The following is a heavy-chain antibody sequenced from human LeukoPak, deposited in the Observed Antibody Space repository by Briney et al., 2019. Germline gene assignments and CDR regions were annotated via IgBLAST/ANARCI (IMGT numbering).Heavy chain of an antibody. Sequence: GGSLRLSCAASGFTFRSYAMSWVRQAPGKGLEWVPAISKDADATYYAGSVKGRFTISRDNSKDTLSLQMNSLRAEDTAVYYCAKESPYCHGTDCRIYYFDSWGQGILVTVSS. J-gene: IGHJ4*02. V-gene: IGHV3-23*01. CDR3: AKESPYCHGTDCRIYYFDS. D-gene: IGHD2-15*01. CDR1: GFTFRSYA. CDR2: ISKDADAT.